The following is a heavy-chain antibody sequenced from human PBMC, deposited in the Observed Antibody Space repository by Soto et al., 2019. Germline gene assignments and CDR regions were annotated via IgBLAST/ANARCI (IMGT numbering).Heavy chain of an antibody. D-gene: IGHD2-21*02. J-gene: IGHJ3*01. Sequence: EVQLLESGGGLVQPGGSLRLSCAASGFTFSNYAINCVRLAPGKGLEWVSGISGGGGSTYYADSVKGRFTIFRDTSKNTVFLQMNSLRADDTAVYYCAKGFIVVVTVLRPDDAFDVWGQGTMVTVSS. V-gene: IGHV3-23*01. CDR3: AKGFIVVVTVLRPDDAFDV. CDR1: GFTFSNYA. CDR2: ISGGGGST.